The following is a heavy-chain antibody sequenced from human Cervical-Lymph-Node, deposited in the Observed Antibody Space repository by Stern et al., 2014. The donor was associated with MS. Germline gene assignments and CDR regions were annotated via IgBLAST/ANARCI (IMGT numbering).Heavy chain of an antibody. CDR2: LFSNDEK. D-gene: IGHD2/OR15-2a*01. V-gene: IGHV2-26*01. Sequence: QITLKESGPVLVKPTETLTLTCTVSGFSLSNTQMGVTWIRQPPGKALEWLAHLFSNDEKSYSTSLKSRLTSSKDTSKSQVVLTLTNMDPVDTATYYCARINVGPTFYSPFDYWGQGALVTVSS. CDR1: GFSLSNTQMG. CDR3: ARINVGPTFYSPFDY. J-gene: IGHJ4*02.